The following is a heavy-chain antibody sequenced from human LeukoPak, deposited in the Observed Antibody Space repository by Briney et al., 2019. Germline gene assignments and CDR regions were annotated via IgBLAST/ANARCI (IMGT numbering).Heavy chain of an antibody. CDR3: ARYKTTVVLGAFDV. Sequence: SATLSLTCTVSGGSISSDFWGWIRQPPGKGLEYIGYIYHSGSTTYNPALKSRLTISLDKSNNQFSLNLSSVTAADTAMYYCARYKTTVVLGAFDVWGQGTMVTVSS. J-gene: IGHJ3*01. CDR2: IYHSGST. V-gene: IGHV4-59*01. CDR1: GGSISSDF. D-gene: IGHD4-23*01.